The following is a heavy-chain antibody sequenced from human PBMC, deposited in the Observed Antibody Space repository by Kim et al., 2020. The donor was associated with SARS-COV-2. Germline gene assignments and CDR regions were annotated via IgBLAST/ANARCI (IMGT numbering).Heavy chain of an antibody. CDR2: IIPIFGTA. V-gene: IGHV1-69*13. CDR3: ARDVKSHYSSSNGPKFHYYYGMDV. Sequence: SVKVSCKASGGTFSSYAISWVRQAPGQGLEWMGGIIPIFGTANYAQKFQGRVTITADESTSTAYMELSSLRSEDTAVYYCARDVKSHYSSSNGPKFHYYYGMDVWGQGTTVTVSS. D-gene: IGHD6-13*01. CDR1: GGTFSSYA. J-gene: IGHJ6*02.